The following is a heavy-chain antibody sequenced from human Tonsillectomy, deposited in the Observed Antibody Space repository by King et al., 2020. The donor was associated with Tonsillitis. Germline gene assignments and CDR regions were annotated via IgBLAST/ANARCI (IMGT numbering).Heavy chain of an antibody. D-gene: IGHD4-17*01. Sequence: VQLVESGGGLVQPGGSLRLSCAASGFTFSSYAMSWVRQAPGKGLEWVSAISGSGGSTYYADSVKGRFTISRDNSKNTLYLQMNSLTAEDTAVYYCAKGDYGDSYYYYGTDVWGQGTTVTVSS. CDR2: ISGSGGST. CDR3: AKGDYGDSYYYYGTDV. J-gene: IGHJ6*02. CDR1: GFTFSSYA. V-gene: IGHV3-23*04.